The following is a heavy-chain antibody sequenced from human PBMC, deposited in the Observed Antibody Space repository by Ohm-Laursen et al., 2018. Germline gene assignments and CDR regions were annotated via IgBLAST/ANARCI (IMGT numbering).Heavy chain of an antibody. V-gene: IGHV1-2*02. CDR1: GYTFTGYY. Sequence: VASVKVSCKASGYTFTGYYMHWVRQAPGQGLEWMGWINPNSGGTNYAQKFQGRVTMTRDTSISTAYMELSRLRSDDTAVYYCARIGNNWNPADYYYYGMDVWGQGTTVTVSS. CDR3: ARIGNNWNPADYYYYGMDV. CDR2: INPNSGGT. J-gene: IGHJ6*02. D-gene: IGHD1-20*01.